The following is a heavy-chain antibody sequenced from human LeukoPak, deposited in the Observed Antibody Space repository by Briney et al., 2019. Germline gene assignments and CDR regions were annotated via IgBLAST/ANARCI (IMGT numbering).Heavy chain of an antibody. D-gene: IGHD4-11*01. J-gene: IGHJ5*02. CDR1: GGSISSYY. CDR2: IYYSGST. V-gene: IGHV4-59*01. CDR3: ASYDYSFGWFDP. Sequence: KPSETLSLTCTVSGGSISSYYWSWIRQPPGRGLEWIGDIYYSGSTNYNPSLKSRVTISVDTSKNQFSLKLSSVTAADTAVYYCASYDYSFGWFDPWGQGTLVTVSS.